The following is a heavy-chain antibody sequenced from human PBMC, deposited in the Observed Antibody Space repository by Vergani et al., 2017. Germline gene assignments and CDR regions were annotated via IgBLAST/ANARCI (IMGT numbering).Heavy chain of an antibody. J-gene: IGHJ4*02. V-gene: IGHV2-5*02. CDR1: GFSLSTSGVG. D-gene: IGHD3-22*01. CDR3: AHFRFIRGYEPMFDY. Sequence: QITLKESGPTLVKPTQTLTLTCTFSGFSLSTSGVGVGWIRQPPGKALEWLALIYWDDEKRYSPSLKSRLTITKDTSKNQVVLTMTNMDPVDTATYYCAHFRFIRGYEPMFDYWGQGTLVTVSS. CDR2: IYWDDEK.